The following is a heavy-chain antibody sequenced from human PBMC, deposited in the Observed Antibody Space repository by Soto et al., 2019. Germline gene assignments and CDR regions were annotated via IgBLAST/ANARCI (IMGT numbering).Heavy chain of an antibody. D-gene: IGHD2-2*01. CDR3: ARVRRVSGYCSSTSCYGGWFDP. CDR2: ISAYNGNT. CDR1: GYTFTSYG. J-gene: IGHJ5*02. Sequence: QVQLVQSGAEVKKPGASVKVSCKASGYTFTSYGISWERQAPGQGLEWMGWISAYNGNTNYAQKLQGRVTMTTDTSASTAYMELRSLRSDDTAVYYCARVRRVSGYCSSTSCYGGWFDPWGQGTLVTVSS. V-gene: IGHV1-18*01.